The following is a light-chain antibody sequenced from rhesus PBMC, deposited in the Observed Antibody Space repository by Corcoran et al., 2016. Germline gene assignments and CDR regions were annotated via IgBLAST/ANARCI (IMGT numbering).Light chain of an antibody. V-gene: IGKV1S14*01. CDR3: QQHSSYPPT. CDR2: YAS. Sequence: DIQMTQSPSSLSASVGDTVTITCRASQGINNYLAWYQQKPGKAPKPLIYYASNLESGVPSRLSGSGSGTDFTPTISSLQPEDFATYYCQQHSSYPPTFGQGTKVEIE. CDR1: QGINNY. J-gene: IGKJ1*01.